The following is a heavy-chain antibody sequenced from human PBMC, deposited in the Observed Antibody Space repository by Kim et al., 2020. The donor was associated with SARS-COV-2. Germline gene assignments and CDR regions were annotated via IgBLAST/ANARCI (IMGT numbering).Heavy chain of an antibody. CDR1: GYIFTSYD. J-gene: IGHJ2*01. Sequence: ASVKVSCKASGYIFTSYDINWVRQATGQGLEWMGWINPNSGNTGYAQKFQGRVTMTRNTSISTAYMELSSLRSEDTAVYFCARGLSRAYYGGPAHFDLWGRGTLVTVSS. V-gene: IGHV1-8*01. CDR3: ARGLSRAYYGGPAHFDL. D-gene: IGHD4-17*01. CDR2: INPNSGNT.